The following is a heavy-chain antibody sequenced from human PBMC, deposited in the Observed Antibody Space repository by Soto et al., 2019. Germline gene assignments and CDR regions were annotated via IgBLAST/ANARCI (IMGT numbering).Heavy chain of an antibody. D-gene: IGHD6-6*01. CDR3: ARGTYSSSPYYYYYGMDV. V-gene: IGHV6-1*01. CDR2: TYYRSKWYN. Sequence: SQTLSLPCAISGDSVSSNSAAWNWIRQSPSRGLEWLGRTYYRSKWYNDYAVSVKSRITINPDTSKNQFSLQLNSVTPEDTAVYYCARGTYSSSPYYYYYGMDVWGQGTTVTVSS. J-gene: IGHJ6*02. CDR1: GDSVSSNSAA.